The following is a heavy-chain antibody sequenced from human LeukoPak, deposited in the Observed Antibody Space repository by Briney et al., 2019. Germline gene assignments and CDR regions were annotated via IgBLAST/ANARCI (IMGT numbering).Heavy chain of an antibody. V-gene: IGHV4-39*01. CDR1: GGSISSSSAY. D-gene: IGHD5-18*01. CDR2: IYYSKNT. Sequence: SETLSLTCTDSGGSISSSSAYSGWIRQPPGKGLEWLGSIYYSKNTYYNPSLKSRVTISADTSKNQFSLTLGSVSATDTAVYYCVSPRGFSYGYFDYWGQGTLVTVSS. CDR3: VSPRGFSYGYFDY. J-gene: IGHJ4*02.